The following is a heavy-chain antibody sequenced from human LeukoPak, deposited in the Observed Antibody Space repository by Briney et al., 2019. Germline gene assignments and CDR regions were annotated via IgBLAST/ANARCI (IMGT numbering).Heavy chain of an antibody. V-gene: IGHV3-11*04. CDR1: GFTFSDYY. D-gene: IGHD1-26*01. CDR3: ARVISGSYPPYYFDY. Sequence: GGSLRLSCAASGFTFSDYYMSWIRQAPGKGLEWVSSISSSTSTYIYDAESVKGRFTISRDNAKNSLYLQMNSLRAEDTAVYYCARVISGSYPPYYFDYWGQGTLVTVSS. J-gene: IGHJ4*02. CDR2: ISSSTSTYI.